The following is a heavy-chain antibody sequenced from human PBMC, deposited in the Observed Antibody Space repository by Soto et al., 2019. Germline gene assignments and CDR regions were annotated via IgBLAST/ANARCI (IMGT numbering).Heavy chain of an antibody. CDR3: ARQQWLVLNAFDI. J-gene: IGHJ3*02. Sequence: PSETLSLTCIVSGCSISSYYWSWIRQPPGKGLEWIGYIYYSGSTNYNPSLKSRVTISVDTSKNQFSLKLSSVTSADTAVYYCARQQWLVLNAFDIWGQGTMVTVS. CDR2: IYYSGST. D-gene: IGHD6-19*01. V-gene: IGHV4-59*01. CDR1: GCSISSYY.